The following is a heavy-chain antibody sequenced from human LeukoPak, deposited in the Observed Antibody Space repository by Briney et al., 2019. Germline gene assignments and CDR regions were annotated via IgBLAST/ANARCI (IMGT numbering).Heavy chain of an antibody. CDR3: VTSRRTGTYLEGYFDL. Sequence: GGSLRLSCAASGFTFSNYAMSWVRQAPGKGLEWVSTISGSGGTTYYADSVKGRFTISRDNSKNTLYLQMNTLRAADTAIFYCVTSRRTGTYLEGYFDLWGRGTLVTVSS. V-gene: IGHV3-23*01. CDR1: GFTFSNYA. D-gene: IGHD1-26*01. CDR2: ISGSGGTT. J-gene: IGHJ2*01.